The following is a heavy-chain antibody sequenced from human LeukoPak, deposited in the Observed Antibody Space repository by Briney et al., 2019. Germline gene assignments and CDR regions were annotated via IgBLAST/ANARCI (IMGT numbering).Heavy chain of an antibody. CDR3: ASLYSSSWYYYYGMDV. CDR1: GGSISSSSYY. J-gene: IGHJ6*02. Sequence: SETLSLTCTVSGGSISSSSYYWGWIRQPPGKGLEWIGSIYYSGSTYYNPSLKSRVTISVDTSKNQFSLKLSSVTAADTAVYYCASLYSSSWYYYYGMDVWGQGTTVTVSS. CDR2: IYYSGST. V-gene: IGHV4-39*07. D-gene: IGHD6-13*01.